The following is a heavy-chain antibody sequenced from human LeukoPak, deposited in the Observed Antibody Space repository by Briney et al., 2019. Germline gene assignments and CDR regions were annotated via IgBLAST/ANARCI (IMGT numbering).Heavy chain of an antibody. CDR2: INADVSST. CDR3: ARGKHTAAIPDY. D-gene: IGHD6-13*01. Sequence: GGSLRLSCAASGFTFSSYAMSWVRQAPGKGLVWVSRINADVSSTSYADSVKGRFTISRDNAKNTLYLQMNSLRAEDKAVYYCARGKHTAAIPDYWGQGTLVTVSS. J-gene: IGHJ4*02. V-gene: IGHV3-74*01. CDR1: GFTFSSYA.